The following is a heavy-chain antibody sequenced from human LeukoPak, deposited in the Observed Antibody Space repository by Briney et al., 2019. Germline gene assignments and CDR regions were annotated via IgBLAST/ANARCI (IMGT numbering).Heavy chain of an antibody. CDR3: ARGRNYYDSSGYYYFDY. CDR2: INHSGST. J-gene: IGHJ4*02. CDR1: VGSFSGYY. V-gene: IGHV4-34*01. D-gene: IGHD3-22*01. Sequence: SETLSLTCAVYVGSFSGYYWSWIRQPPGKGLEWIGEINHSGSTNYNPSLKSRVTISIDTSKDQSSLKLSSVTAADTAVYYCARGRNYYDSSGYYYFDYWGQGTLVTVSS.